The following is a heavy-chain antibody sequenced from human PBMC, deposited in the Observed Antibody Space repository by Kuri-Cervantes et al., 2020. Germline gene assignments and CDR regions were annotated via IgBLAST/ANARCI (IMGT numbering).Heavy chain of an antibody. CDR3: ARDSYYYDSSGYYPPAGYYGMDV. CDR2: VSDDGSNR. Sequence: GESLKISCAASGFIFSDYAIHWVRQAPGKGLEWVAVVSDDGSNRIYADSVKGRFTISRDNSKKTLYLQMTSLTTEDTAVYYCARDSYYYDSSGYYPPAGYYGMDVWGQGTTVTVSS. D-gene: IGHD3-22*01. J-gene: IGHJ6*02. CDR1: GFIFSDYA. V-gene: IGHV3-30-3*01.